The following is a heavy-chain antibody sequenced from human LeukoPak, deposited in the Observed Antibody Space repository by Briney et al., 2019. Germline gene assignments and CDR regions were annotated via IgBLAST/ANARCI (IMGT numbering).Heavy chain of an antibody. CDR1: GFTFSSYA. CDR2: ISGDGVST. D-gene: IGHD2-2*01. J-gene: IGHJ4*02. Sequence: GGSLRLSCAASGFTFSSYAMSWVRQAPGKGLEWVSTISGDGVSTFYAASVKGRFTISRDYSRNTLYLQMIGLRAEDTAIYYCAKVPIVPAAHFDFWGQGTLVTVSS. CDR3: AKVPIVPAAHFDF. V-gene: IGHV3-23*01.